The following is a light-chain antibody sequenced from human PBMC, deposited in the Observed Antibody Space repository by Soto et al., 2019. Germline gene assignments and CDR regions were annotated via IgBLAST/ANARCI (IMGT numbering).Light chain of an antibody. CDR2: LGS. CDR1: QSLLHSNGYTY. Sequence: DIVMTQSPLSLPVTPGEPASISCRSSQSLLHSNGYTYLDWYLQKPGQSPQLLIYLGSNRASGVPDRFSGSGSGTDFTLKISRVEAEDVGVYYCMQALQPPWTFGQGTKMEIK. J-gene: IGKJ1*01. V-gene: IGKV2-28*01. CDR3: MQALQPPWT.